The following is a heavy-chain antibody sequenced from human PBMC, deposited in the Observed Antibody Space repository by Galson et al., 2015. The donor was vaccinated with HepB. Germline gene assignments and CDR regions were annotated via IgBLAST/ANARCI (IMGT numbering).Heavy chain of an antibody. CDR3: ARDPGGGSTSYYYYYGMDV. CDR1: GYTFTGYY. D-gene: IGHD2-2*01. V-gene: IGHV1-2*02. Sequence: SVKVSCKASGYTFTGYYMHWVRQAPGQGLEWMGWINPNSGGTNYAQKFQGRVTMTRDTSISTAYMELSRLRSDDTAVYYCARDPGGGSTSYYYYYGMDVWGQGTTVTVSS. J-gene: IGHJ6*02. CDR2: INPNSGGT.